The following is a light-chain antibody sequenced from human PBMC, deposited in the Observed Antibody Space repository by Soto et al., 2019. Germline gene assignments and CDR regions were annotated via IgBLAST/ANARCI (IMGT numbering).Light chain of an antibody. Sequence: QSALTQPASVSGSPGQSITISCTGTSSDVGAYNYVSWYQQHPGKAPKLMISGVSNRPSGVSNRFSGSKSDNTASLTISGLQAEDEADYYCSSYTTTDHYVFGTGTKLTVL. CDR2: GVS. V-gene: IGLV2-14*01. J-gene: IGLJ1*01. CDR3: SSYTTTDHYV. CDR1: SSDVGAYNY.